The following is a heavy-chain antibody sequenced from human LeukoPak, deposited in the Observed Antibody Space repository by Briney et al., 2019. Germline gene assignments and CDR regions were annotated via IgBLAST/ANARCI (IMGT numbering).Heavy chain of an antibody. J-gene: IGHJ4*02. CDR1: GFNFSDYY. CDR3: ARVSSPEDYYDSSGYYRD. Sequence: GGSLRLSCVGSGFNFSDYYMSWIRQAPGKGLEWIAFVTSSGTTIYYADSVKGRFTISRDNAKNSLYLQMNSLRAEDTAVYYCARVSSPEDYYDSSGYYRDWGQGTLVTVSS. CDR2: VTSSGTTI. D-gene: IGHD3-22*01. V-gene: IGHV3-11*04.